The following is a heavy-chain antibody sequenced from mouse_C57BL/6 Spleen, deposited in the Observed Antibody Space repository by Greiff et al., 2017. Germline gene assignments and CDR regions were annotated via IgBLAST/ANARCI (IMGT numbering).Heavy chain of an antibody. V-gene: IGHV5-4*03. Sequence: EVKLMESGGGLVKPGGSLKLSCAASGFTFSSYAMSWVRQTPEKRLEWVATISDGGSYTYYPDNVKGRFTISRDNAKNNLYLQMSHLKSEDTAMYYCASELGGYFDVWGTGTTVTVSS. J-gene: IGHJ1*03. CDR3: ASELGGYFDV. CDR1: GFTFSSYA. D-gene: IGHD4-1*01. CDR2: ISDGGSYT.